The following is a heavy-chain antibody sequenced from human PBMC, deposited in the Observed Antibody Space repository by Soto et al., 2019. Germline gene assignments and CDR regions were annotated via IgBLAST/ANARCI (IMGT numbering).Heavy chain of an antibody. D-gene: IGHD2-8*01. V-gene: IGHV3-48*03. CDR1: GFTFSSYE. Sequence: PGGSLRLSCAASGFTFSSYEMNWVRQAPGKGLEWVSYISSSGSTIYYADSVKGRFTISRDNAKNSLYLQMNSLRAEDTAVYYCARVMRGESSSVSQGYYYYGMDVWGQGTTVTVSS. CDR2: ISSSGSTI. CDR3: ARVMRGESSSVSQGYYYYGMDV. J-gene: IGHJ6*02.